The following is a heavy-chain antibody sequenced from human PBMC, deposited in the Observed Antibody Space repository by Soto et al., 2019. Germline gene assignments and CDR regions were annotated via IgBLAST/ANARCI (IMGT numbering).Heavy chain of an antibody. CDR1: GYTFTGYY. V-gene: IGHV1-2*04. CDR2: INPNSGGT. Sequence: GASVKVSCKASGYTFTGYYMHWVRQAPGQGLEWMGWINPNSGGTNYAQKFQGWVTMTRDTSISTAYMELSRLRSDDTAVYYCARSPLSRTLHRVGYYYYGMDVWGQGTTVTVSS. J-gene: IGHJ6*02. D-gene: IGHD2-15*01. CDR3: ARSPLSRTLHRVGYYYYGMDV.